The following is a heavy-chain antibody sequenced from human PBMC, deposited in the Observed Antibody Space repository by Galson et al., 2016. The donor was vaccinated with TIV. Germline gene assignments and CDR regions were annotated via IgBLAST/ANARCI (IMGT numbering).Heavy chain of an antibody. CDR2: IYESGTT. CDR1: GFSIKSGYF. J-gene: IGHJ6*02. CDR3: IRVGSTVTMHHYFGMDV. Sequence: SLTCVVSGFSIKSGYFWGWIRQPPGKGLQWIGSIYESGTTYSNPSLKSRLTMSVDTSKNQFSLKLSSVTAADTAVYYCIRVGSTVTMHHYFGMDVWGQGTTVVVSS. D-gene: IGHD4-11*01. V-gene: IGHV4-38-2*01.